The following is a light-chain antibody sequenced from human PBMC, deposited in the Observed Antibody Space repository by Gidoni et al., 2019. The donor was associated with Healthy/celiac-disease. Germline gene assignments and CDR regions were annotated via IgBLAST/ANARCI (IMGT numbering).Light chain of an antibody. V-gene: IGKV3-15*01. CDR2: GAS. J-gene: IGKJ4*01. CDR1: QSVSSN. Sequence: ELVMPQSPAPLSVSPGERATLSCRASQSVSSNLAWYQQKPGQAPRLLIYGASTRATGIPARFSGSGSGTEFTLTISSLQSEDFAVYYCQQYNNWPPLTFGGGTKVEIK. CDR3: QQYNNWPPLT.